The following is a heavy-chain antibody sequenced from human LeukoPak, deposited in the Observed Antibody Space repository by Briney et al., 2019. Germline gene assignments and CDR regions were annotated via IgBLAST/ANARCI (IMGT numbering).Heavy chain of an antibody. D-gene: IGHD2-21*01. Sequence: GGSLRLSCAASGFSFSNYCMHWVRQAPGKGLVWVSRINSDGSSTTYADSVKGRFTISRDNAKNTLYLQMNSLRAEDTAVYYCARDGVEFYNWFDPWGQGTLVTVSS. CDR3: ARDGVEFYNWFDP. J-gene: IGHJ5*02. CDR1: GFSFSNYC. V-gene: IGHV3-74*01. CDR2: INSDGSST.